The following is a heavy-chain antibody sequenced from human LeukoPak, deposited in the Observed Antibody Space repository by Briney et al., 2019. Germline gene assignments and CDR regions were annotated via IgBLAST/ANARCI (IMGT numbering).Heavy chain of an antibody. V-gene: IGHV1-69*05. Sequence: GASVKVSCKASGGTFSSYGISWVRQAPGHGLEWMGGIIPMFGTANYAQKFQGRVTITTDESTSTAYMELSSLRSEDTAVYYCARGPAPSTMVRGVKYYYYYMDVWGKGTTVTVSS. CDR2: IIPMFGTA. D-gene: IGHD3-10*01. J-gene: IGHJ6*03. CDR1: GGTFSSYG. CDR3: ARGPAPSTMVRGVKYYYYYMDV.